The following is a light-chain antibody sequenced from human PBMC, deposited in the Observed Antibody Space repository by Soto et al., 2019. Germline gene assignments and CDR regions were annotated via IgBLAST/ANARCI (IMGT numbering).Light chain of an antibody. J-gene: IGKJ1*01. CDR3: QQYNNYSWA. CDR1: QSIDNW. V-gene: IGKV1-5*03. Sequence: DIQMTQSPSTLSASVGDRVTIICRASQSIDNWLAWYQQKPGKAPNLLIYKASSLESGVPSRFSGSGSGTEFTLTISSLQPDDFATYYCQQYNNYSWAFGQGTRVEV. CDR2: KAS.